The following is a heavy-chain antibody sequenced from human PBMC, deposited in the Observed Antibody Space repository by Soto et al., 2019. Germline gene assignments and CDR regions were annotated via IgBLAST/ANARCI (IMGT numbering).Heavy chain of an antibody. J-gene: IGHJ6*02. CDR3: AGEVQWELLRGYYYYGMDV. Sequence: ASVKVSCKASGYTFTSYGISWVRQAPGQGLEWMGWISAYNGNTNYAQKLQGRVTTTTDTSTSTAYMELRSLRSDDTAVYYCAGEVQWELLRGYYYYGMDVWGQGTTVTASS. CDR2: ISAYNGNT. CDR1: GYTFTSYG. D-gene: IGHD1-26*01. V-gene: IGHV1-18*01.